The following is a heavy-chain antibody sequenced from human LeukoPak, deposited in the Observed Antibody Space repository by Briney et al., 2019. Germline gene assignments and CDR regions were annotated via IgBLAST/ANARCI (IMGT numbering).Heavy chain of an antibody. Sequence: SETLSLTCDVSGVSFSTYYWSWIRQSPEKGLEWIGEVNHSGYTNYNPCLKGRVTISVDTSKNQFSLKLSSVTAADTAVYYCARQLYGSDYWGQGTLVTVSS. CDR3: ARQLYGSDY. D-gene: IGHD4-17*01. CDR2: VNHSGYT. V-gene: IGHV4-34*01. CDR1: GVSFSTYY. J-gene: IGHJ4*02.